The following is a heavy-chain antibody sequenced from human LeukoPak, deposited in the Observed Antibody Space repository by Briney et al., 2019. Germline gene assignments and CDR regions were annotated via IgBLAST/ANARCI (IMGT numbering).Heavy chain of an antibody. D-gene: IGHD1-26*01. J-gene: IGHJ4*02. CDR3: ARDRSELRGTYYYFDS. V-gene: IGHV4-4*07. CDR1: GGGISTYY. Sequence: SETLSLTCTVSGGGISTYYWSWIRQPAGKGLEWLGRVSASGSANYNPSLKSRVILSVDKSKNQFSLNLISMTGAVTAVYFCARDRSELRGTYYYFDSWGQGTLVTVSS. CDR2: VSASGSA.